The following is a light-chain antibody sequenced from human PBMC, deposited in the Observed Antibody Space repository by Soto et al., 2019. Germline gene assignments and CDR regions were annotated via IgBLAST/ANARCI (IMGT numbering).Light chain of an antibody. CDR2: DAS. V-gene: IGKV3-11*01. Sequence: EIVMTQSPATLSVSPVERATLSCMASQSVSSYLAWYPQKPCQAPRLLIYDASSRPTDIPARFSGSGSGTDFTLTISCLEPEDFARYYCQQRSNWPITFGQGTRLEIK. J-gene: IGKJ5*01. CDR3: QQRSNWPIT. CDR1: QSVSSY.